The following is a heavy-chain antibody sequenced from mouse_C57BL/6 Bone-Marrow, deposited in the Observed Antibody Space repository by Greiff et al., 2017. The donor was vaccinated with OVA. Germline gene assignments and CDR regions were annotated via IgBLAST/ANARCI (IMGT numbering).Heavy chain of an antibody. J-gene: IGHJ1*03. D-gene: IGHD1-1*01. CDR2: IDPSDSYT. V-gene: IGHV1-50*01. CDR1: GYTFTSYW. Sequence: VQLQQPGAELVKPGASVKLSCKASGYTFTSYWMQWVKQRPGQGLEWIGEIDPSDSYTNYNQKFKGKATLTVDTSSSTAYMQLSSLTSEDSAVYSCERSYYGSSYWYFDVWGTGTTVTVSS. CDR3: ERSYYGSSYWYFDV.